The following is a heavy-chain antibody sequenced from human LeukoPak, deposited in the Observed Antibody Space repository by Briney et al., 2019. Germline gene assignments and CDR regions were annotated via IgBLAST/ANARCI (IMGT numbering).Heavy chain of an antibody. CDR2: IWYDGSNK. Sequence: GGSLRLSCAASGFTFSSYGMHWVRQAPGKGLEWVAVIWYDGSNKYYADSVKGRFTISSDTSKNTMYLQMNSLRAEDTAVYYCARDLSPVVRASPMGYWGQGTLVTVSS. V-gene: IGHV3-33*01. D-gene: IGHD3-10*01. J-gene: IGHJ4*02. CDR1: GFTFSSYG. CDR3: ARDLSPVVRASPMGY.